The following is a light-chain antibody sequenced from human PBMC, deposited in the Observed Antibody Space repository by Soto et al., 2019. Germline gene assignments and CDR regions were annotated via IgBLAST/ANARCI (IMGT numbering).Light chain of an antibody. CDR2: RNN. Sequence: QSALTQPPSASGTPWQRDTASCSGSSSNIVSNYVYWYQQLPGTAPTNLLYRNNQRPSEVPDRFSGSKSGTSASLVISGLRSEDEAEYYCAAWDDSLGGFYVFGTGTKVTV. V-gene: IGLV1-47*01. CDR3: AAWDDSLGGFYV. CDR1: SSNIVSNY. J-gene: IGLJ1*01.